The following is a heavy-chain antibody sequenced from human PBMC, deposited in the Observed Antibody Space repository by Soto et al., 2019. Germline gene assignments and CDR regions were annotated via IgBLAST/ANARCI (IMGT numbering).Heavy chain of an antibody. CDR2: IYYSGST. CDR3: ARSVVVPAATVYYYYMDV. D-gene: IGHD2-2*01. Sequence: QVQLQESGPGLVKPSETLSLTCTVSGGSISSDYWSWIRQPPGKGLEWIGYIYYSGSTNYNPSLKSRVTISVDTSKNQFSLKLTSVTAADTALYFCARSVVVPAATVYYYYMDVWGRGTTVTVSS. CDR1: GGSISSDY. J-gene: IGHJ6*03. V-gene: IGHV4-59*01.